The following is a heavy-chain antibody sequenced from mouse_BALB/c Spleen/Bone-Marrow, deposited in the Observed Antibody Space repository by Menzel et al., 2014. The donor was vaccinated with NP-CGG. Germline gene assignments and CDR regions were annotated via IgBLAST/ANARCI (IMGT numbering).Heavy chain of an antibody. Sequence: EVQGVESGGGLVQPGGSLRLSCATSGFTFXDNYMSWVRQPPGKALEWLGFIRNKANGYTTEYSASVKGRFTIPRDNSQSILYLQMNTLRAEDSATYYCARDSDWFAYWGQGTLVTVSA. V-gene: IGHV7-3*02. CDR3: ARDSDWFAY. J-gene: IGHJ3*01. CDR1: GFTFXDNY. CDR2: IRNKANGYTT.